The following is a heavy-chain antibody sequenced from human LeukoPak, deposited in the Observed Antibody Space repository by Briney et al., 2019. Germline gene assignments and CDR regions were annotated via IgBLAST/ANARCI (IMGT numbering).Heavy chain of an antibody. Sequence: PGGSLRLSCAASGFTFSSYSMNWVRQAPGKGLEWVSSISSSSSYIYYADSVKGRFTISRDNAKNSLCLQMNSLRAEDTAVYYCARSPGYCSSTSCSLDWFDPWGQGTLVTVSS. V-gene: IGHV3-21*01. J-gene: IGHJ5*02. CDR3: ARSPGYCSSTSCSLDWFDP. CDR1: GFTFSSYS. D-gene: IGHD2-2*01. CDR2: ISSSSSYI.